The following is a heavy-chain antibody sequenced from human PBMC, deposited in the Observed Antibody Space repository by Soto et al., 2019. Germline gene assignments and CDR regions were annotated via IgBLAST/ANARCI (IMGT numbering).Heavy chain of an antibody. V-gene: IGHV3-33*01. J-gene: IGHJ4*02. CDR1: GFTFRAFG. Sequence: QVQLVESGGGVVQPGRSLRLSCAASGFTFRAFGMHWVRQAPGKGLEWVAVIWYDGTKTYYIDSVEGRFTISRDYSKNTMYLQMDSLRFEDTAVDYCVRETANYASSNNVAQGFDFWGQGVLVSVSS. D-gene: IGHD3-10*01. CDR2: IWYDGTKT. CDR3: VRETANYASSNNVAQGFDF.